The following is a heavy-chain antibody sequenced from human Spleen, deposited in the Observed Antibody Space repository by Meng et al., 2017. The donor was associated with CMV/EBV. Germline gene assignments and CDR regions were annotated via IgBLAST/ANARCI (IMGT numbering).Heavy chain of an antibody. J-gene: IGHJ4*02. CDR2: ISGSGDYT. Sequence: GESLKISCAASGFTFYNYAMSWVRQAPGQGLEWVSTISGSGDYTHYADSVKGRFTISRDNSKNTLYLQMNSLRAEDTAIYYCAKAKVIVVAIGSFDYWGQGSLVTVSS. CDR1: GFTFYNYA. CDR3: AKAKVIVVAIGSFDY. V-gene: IGHV3-23*01. D-gene: IGHD2-21*01.